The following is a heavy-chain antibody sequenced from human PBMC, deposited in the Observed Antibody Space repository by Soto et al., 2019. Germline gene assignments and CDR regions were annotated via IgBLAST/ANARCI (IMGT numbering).Heavy chain of an antibody. V-gene: IGHV3-53*01. D-gene: IGHD1-26*01. Sequence: EVTLVESGGGLVQPGGSLRLSCAASGFTVSDYYMTWVRQAPGKGLEWVSLLYSGGSTIYADSVKGRVTISRDSSKNTLYLQMNSLRVEDTXXXXXARATVGASDFGFDSWGQGTLVTVSS. CDR2: LYSGGST. CDR3: ARATVGASDFGFDS. J-gene: IGHJ4*02. CDR1: GFTVSDYY.